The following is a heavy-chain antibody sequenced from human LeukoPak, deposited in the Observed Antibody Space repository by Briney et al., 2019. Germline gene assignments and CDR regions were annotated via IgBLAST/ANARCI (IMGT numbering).Heavy chain of an antibody. Sequence: ASVKVSCKASGYTFTSYYMHWVRQAPGQGLEWMGIINPSGGSTSYAQKFQGRVTITRNTSISTAYMELSSLRSEDTAVYYCARGVPYYYGSGSYWGQGTLVTVSS. CDR3: ARGVPYYYGSGSY. V-gene: IGHV1-46*01. CDR1: GYTFTSYY. J-gene: IGHJ4*02. CDR2: INPSGGST. D-gene: IGHD3-10*01.